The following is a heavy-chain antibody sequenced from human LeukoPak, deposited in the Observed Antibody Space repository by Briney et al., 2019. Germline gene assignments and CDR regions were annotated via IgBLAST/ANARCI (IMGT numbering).Heavy chain of an antibody. CDR2: IYYSGST. V-gene: IGHV4-39*07. CDR1: GGSISSSSYY. D-gene: IGHD2-21*02. Sequence: PSETLSLTCTVSGGSISSSSYYWGWIRQPPGKGLEWIGSIYYSGSTYYDPSLKSRVTISVDTSKNQFSLKLSSVTAADTAVYYCASSPTRGDPPDPWGQGTLVTVSS. J-gene: IGHJ5*02. CDR3: ASSPTRGDPPDP.